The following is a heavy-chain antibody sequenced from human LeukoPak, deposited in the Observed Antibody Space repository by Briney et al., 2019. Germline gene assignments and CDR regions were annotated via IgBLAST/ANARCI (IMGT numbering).Heavy chain of an antibody. V-gene: IGHV1-18*01. CDR2: ISAYNGNT. D-gene: IGHD3-10*01. Sequence: ASVKVSCKASGYTFTSYDINWVRQATGQGLEWMGWISAYNGNTNYAQKLQGRVTMTTDTSTNTAYMELSSLRSEDTAVYYCARRWFGESRFDPWGQGTLVTVSS. CDR3: ARRWFGESRFDP. CDR1: GYTFTSYD. J-gene: IGHJ5*02.